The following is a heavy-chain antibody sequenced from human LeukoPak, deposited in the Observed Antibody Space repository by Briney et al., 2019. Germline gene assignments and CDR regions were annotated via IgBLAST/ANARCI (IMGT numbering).Heavy chain of an antibody. CDR1: GFTFSTYA. D-gene: IGHD1-1*01. CDR2: ISGGGGTT. V-gene: IGHV3-23*01. J-gene: IGHJ4*02. CDR3: AKDHNWDYFDY. Sequence: PGGSLRLSCAASGFTFSTYAMTWVRQAPGKGLEWVPAISGGGGTTYSADSVKGRFTISRDNSKNTLYLQMNSLRAEDTAVYYCAKDHNWDYFDYWGQGTLVTVSS.